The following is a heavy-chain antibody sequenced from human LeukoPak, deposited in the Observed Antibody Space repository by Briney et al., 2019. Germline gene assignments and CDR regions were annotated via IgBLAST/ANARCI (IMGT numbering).Heavy chain of an antibody. CDR1: GYTFTSYD. J-gene: IGHJ4*02. Sequence: ASVKVSFKASGYTFTSYDINWVRQATGQGLEWMGWMNPNSGNTGYAQKFQGRVTMTRNTSISTAYMELSSLRSEDTAVYYCARSTYGDYGLYFDYWGQGPLVTVSS. V-gene: IGHV1-8*01. CDR2: MNPNSGNT. CDR3: ARSTYGDYGLYFDY. D-gene: IGHD4-17*01.